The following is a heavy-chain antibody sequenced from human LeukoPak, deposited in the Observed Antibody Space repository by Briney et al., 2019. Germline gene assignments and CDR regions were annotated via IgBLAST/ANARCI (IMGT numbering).Heavy chain of an antibody. CDR1: GYTFTSYY. CDR2: INPSGGST. V-gene: IGHV1-46*01. CDR3: ARAALSYDRGDWFDP. D-gene: IGHD3-22*01. Sequence: ASVKVSCKASGYTFTSYYMHWVPQAPGQGLEWMGIINPSGGSTSYAQKFQGRVTMTRDTSTSTVYMELSSLRSEDTAVYYCARAALSYDRGDWFDPWGQGTLVTVSS. J-gene: IGHJ5*02.